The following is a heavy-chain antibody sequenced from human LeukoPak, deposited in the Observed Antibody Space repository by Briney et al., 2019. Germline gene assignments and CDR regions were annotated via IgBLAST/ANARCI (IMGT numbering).Heavy chain of an antibody. J-gene: IGHJ4*02. V-gene: IGHV4-59*01. D-gene: IGHD5-12*01. Sequence: PSETLSLTCTVSGGSISSYYWSWIRQPPGKGLEWIGYIYYSGSTNYNPSLKSRVTISVDTSKNQFSLKLSSVTAADTAVYYCARVRPCGYSGYAIRECEYYLDYWGQGTLVTVSS. CDR1: GGSISSYY. CDR2: IYYSGST. CDR3: ARVRPCGYSGYAIRECEYYLDY.